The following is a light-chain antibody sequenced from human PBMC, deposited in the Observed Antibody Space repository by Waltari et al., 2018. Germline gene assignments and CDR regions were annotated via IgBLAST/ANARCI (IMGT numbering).Light chain of an antibody. V-gene: IGKV4-1*01. CDR2: WAS. CDR3: QQVNSRRT. J-gene: IGKJ1*01. Sequence: QRVIYKSNHQTQLVWYKQKPGQPPKPIIYWASTRQTAVPLRFSGSRSGTDVNFTINRLHAEDVAVDYGQQVNSRRTFDRRTRVELK. CDR1: QRVIYKSNHQTQ.